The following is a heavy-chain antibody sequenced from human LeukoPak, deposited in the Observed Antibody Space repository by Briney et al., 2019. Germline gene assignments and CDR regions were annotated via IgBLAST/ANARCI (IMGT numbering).Heavy chain of an antibody. Sequence: PGGSLRLSCAASGFTFSNYGMSWVRQAPGKGLEWVSSISGNGINTYYEDSVKGRFTVSRDNSKNTLYLQMNSLRAEDMAMYYCARSDYVTFDIWGQGTMVTVSS. CDR3: ARSDYVTFDI. V-gene: IGHV3-23*01. CDR2: ISGNGINT. D-gene: IGHD4-17*01. CDR1: GFTFSNYG. J-gene: IGHJ3*02.